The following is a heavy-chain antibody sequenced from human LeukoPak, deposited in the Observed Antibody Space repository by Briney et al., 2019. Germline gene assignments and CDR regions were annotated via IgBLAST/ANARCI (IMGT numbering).Heavy chain of an antibody. CDR1: GFTFDDYA. V-gene: IGHV3-9*01. Sequence: PPGGSLRLSCAASGFTFDDYAMHWVRQAPGKGLEWVSGISWNSGSIGYAESVKGRFTISRDNAKNSLYLQMNSLRAEDTALYYCAKDTSDFLVLGFDIWGQGTMVTVSS. J-gene: IGHJ3*02. D-gene: IGHD2/OR15-2a*01. CDR2: ISWNSGSI. CDR3: AKDTSDFLVLGFDI.